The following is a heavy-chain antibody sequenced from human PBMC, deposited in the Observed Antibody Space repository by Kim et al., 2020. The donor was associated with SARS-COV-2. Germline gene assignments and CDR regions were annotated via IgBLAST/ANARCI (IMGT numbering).Heavy chain of an antibody. Sequence: GGSLRLSCAASGFSFRNYGMHWVRQAPGKGLEWVAGIWFDGSNKYYRDSVKGRFSISRDNSRDTLYLQMDSLRAEDTAVYFCAKERQIGYNKNWYFRFDSWGQGILVTVSS. V-gene: IGHV3-33*06. J-gene: IGHJ4*02. CDR3: AKERQIGYNKNWYFRFDS. CDR1: GFSFRNYG. D-gene: IGHD1-7*01. CDR2: IWFDGSNK.